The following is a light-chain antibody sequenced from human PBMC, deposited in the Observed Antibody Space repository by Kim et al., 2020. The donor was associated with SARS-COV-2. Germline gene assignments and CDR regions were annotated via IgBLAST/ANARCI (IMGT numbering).Light chain of an antibody. CDR1: KLGDKY. Sequence: SYELTQPPSVSVSPGQTASITCSGDKLGDKYACWYQQKPGQSPVLVIYQDSKRPSGIPERFSGSNSGNTATLTISGPQAMDEADYSCQAWDSSTVVFGGG. CDR3: QAWDSSTVV. J-gene: IGLJ2*01. CDR2: QDS. V-gene: IGLV3-1*01.